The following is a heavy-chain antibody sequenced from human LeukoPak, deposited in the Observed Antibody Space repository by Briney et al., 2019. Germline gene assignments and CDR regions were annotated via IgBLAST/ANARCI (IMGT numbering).Heavy chain of an antibody. V-gene: IGHV3-30*18. J-gene: IGHJ4*02. D-gene: IGHD6-13*01. CDR3: AKRYSSSWYYFDY. CDR2: ISYDGSDK. Sequence: QPGRSLRLSCAASGFTFSSYDMHWVRQAPGKGLEWVAVISYDGSDKYYADSVKGRFTISRDNSKNTLYLQMNSLRAKDTAVYYCAKRYSSSWYYFDYWGQGTLVTVSS. CDR1: GFTFSSYD.